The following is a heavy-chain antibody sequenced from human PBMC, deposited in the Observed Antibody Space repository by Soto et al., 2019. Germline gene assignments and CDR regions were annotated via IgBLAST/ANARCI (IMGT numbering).Heavy chain of an antibody. Sequence: PGGSLRLSCAASGFTFDDYTMHWVRQALGKGLEWVSLISWDGGSTYYADSVKGRFTISRDNSKNSLYLQMNSLRTEDTALYYYAKERAVADGMVGWGQGTTVTVSS. V-gene: IGHV3-43*01. J-gene: IGHJ6*02. CDR2: ISWDGGST. CDR1: GFTFDDYT. CDR3: AKERAVADGMVG. D-gene: IGHD6-19*01.